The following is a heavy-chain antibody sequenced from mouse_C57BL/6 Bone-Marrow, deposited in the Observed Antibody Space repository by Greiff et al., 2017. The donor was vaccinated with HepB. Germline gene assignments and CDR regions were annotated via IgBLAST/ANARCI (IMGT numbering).Heavy chain of an antibody. CDR3: AREGLRPRFDY. CDR1: GYAFSSSW. D-gene: IGHD2-4*01. CDR2: IYPGDGDT. Sequence: QVQLQQSGPELVKPGASVKISCKASGYAFSSSWMNWVKQRPGKGLEWIGRIYPGDGDTNYNGKFKGKATLTADKSSSTAYMQLSSLTSEDSAVYFCAREGLRPRFDYWGQGTTLTVSS. V-gene: IGHV1-82*01. J-gene: IGHJ2*01.